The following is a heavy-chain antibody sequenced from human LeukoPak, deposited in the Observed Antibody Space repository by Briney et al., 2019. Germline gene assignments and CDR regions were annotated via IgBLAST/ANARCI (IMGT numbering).Heavy chain of an antibody. Sequence: SETLSLTCAVYGGSFSGYYWIWLRQPPGKGLEWIGEINHSGSTNYNPSLKSRLTISVDTSKNQFSLKLSSVTAADTAVYYCARWLQSPSLYFDYWGQGTLVTVSS. CDR2: INHSGST. CDR1: GGSFSGYY. J-gene: IGHJ4*02. CDR3: ARWLQSPSLYFDY. V-gene: IGHV4-34*01. D-gene: IGHD5-24*01.